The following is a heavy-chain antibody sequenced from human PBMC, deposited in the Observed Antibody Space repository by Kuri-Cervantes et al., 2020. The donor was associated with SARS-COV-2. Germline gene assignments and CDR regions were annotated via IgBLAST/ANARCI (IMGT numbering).Heavy chain of an antibody. V-gene: IGHV4-4*07. CDR3: AREAYYCSSTSCYVPVYYYYYYMDV. Sequence: SETLSLTCTGSGGSISSYYWSWIRQPAGKGLEWIGRIYTSGSTNYNPSLKSRVTMSVDTSKNQFSLKLSSVTAADTAVYYCAREAYYCSSTSCYVPVYYYYYYMDVWGKGTTVTVSS. J-gene: IGHJ6*03. CDR1: GGSISSYY. CDR2: IYTSGST. D-gene: IGHD2-2*01.